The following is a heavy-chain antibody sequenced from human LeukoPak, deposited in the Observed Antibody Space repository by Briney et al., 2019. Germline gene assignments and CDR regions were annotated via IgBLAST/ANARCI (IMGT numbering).Heavy chain of an antibody. CDR1: GYSFTSYW. Sequence: GESLKISCKGSGYSFTSYWIGWVRQMPGKGLEWMGIIYPGDSDTRYSPSFQGQVTISADKSISTAYLQWSSLKASDTAMYYCARRGTSIAAAEWSDYYGMDVWGQGTLVTVS. CDR3: ARRGTSIAAAEWSDYYGMDV. V-gene: IGHV5-51*01. D-gene: IGHD6-13*01. J-gene: IGHJ6*02. CDR2: IYPGDSDT.